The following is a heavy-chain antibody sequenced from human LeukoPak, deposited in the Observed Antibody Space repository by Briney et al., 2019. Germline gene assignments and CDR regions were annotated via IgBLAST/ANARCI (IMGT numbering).Heavy chain of an antibody. D-gene: IGHD6-13*01. CDR1: GGSISSYY. Sequence: SETLSLTCTVSGGSISSYYWSWIRQPPGKGLEWIGYIYYSGSTNYNPSLKSRVTISVDTSKNQFPLKLSSVTAADTAVYYCARARHIAAAGTANYYYYYGMDVWGQGTTVTVSS. J-gene: IGHJ6*02. CDR3: ARARHIAAAGTANYYYYYGMDV. V-gene: IGHV4-59*01. CDR2: IYYSGST.